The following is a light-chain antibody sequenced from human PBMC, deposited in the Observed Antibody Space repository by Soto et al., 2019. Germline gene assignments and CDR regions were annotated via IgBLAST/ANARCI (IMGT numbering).Light chain of an antibody. V-gene: IGLV2-14*01. CDR3: SSYTCSNTPVV. Sequence: QSALTQPASVSGSPGQSITISCTGTSSDVRGYNYVSWYQQHPGKAPNHIIFDVSTRPLGVSNRFSGSKSGNSASLTISGLQAEDEADYYCSSYTCSNTPVVFGGGTKVTVL. J-gene: IGLJ2*01. CDR1: SSDVRGYNY. CDR2: DVS.